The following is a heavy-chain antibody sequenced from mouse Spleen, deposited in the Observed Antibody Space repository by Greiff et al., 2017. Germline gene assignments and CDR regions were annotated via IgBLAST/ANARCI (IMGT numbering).Heavy chain of an antibody. CDR2: IYPGNSDT. J-gene: IGHJ3*01. V-gene: IGHV1-5*01. D-gene: IGHD2-14*01. Sequence: VQLQQSGTVLARPGASVKMSCKTSGYTFTSYWMHWVKQRPGQGLEWIGAIYPGNSDTSYNQKFKGKAKLTAVTSASTAYMELSSLTNEDSAVYYCTRVGTYYRYDVGAYWGQGTLVTVSA. CDR1: GYTFTSYW. CDR3: TRVGTYYRYDVGAY.